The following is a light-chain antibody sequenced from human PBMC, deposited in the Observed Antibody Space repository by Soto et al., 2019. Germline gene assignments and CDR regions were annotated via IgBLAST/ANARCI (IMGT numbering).Light chain of an antibody. CDR1: SSDVGGYNY. Sequence: QSALTKPASVSGSPGQSITISCTGSSSDVGGYNYVSWYQQHPGKAPKLMIYDVSNRPSGVSNRFSGSKSGNTASLTISGLQAEDEDDYYCSSYTSSSTLRVFGGGTKLTVL. V-gene: IGLV2-14*01. CDR2: DVS. CDR3: SSYTSSSTLRV. J-gene: IGLJ2*01.